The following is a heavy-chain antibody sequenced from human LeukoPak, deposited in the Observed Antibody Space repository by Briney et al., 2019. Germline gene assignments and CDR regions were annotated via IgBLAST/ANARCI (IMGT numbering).Heavy chain of an antibody. D-gene: IGHD3-10*01. V-gene: IGHV3-21*04. J-gene: IGHJ4*02. CDR3: AREYYGSGSYYNVGY. Sequence: GGSLRLSCAASGFPFSSFYMSWVRQAPGKGLEWVSSISSSSSYIFYADSVRGRVTISRDNAKNSLYLQMNSLRAEDTALYYCAREYYGSGSYYNVGYWGQGTLVTVSS. CDR2: ISSSSSYI. CDR1: GFPFSSFY.